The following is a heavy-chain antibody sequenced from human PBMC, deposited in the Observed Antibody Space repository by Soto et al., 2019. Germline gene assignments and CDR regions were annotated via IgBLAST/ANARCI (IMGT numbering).Heavy chain of an antibody. CDR3: ASPSYGSGSYY. CDR1: GYTFSNYL. Sequence: QVQLVQSGAEVKKPGASVKVSCKASGYTFSNYLLHWVRQAPGQGLEWMGWINAGNGHTKYSQKFQGRVTFTMDTSATTAYIELSSLRSEDTVVYYCASPSYGSGSYYWGQGTLVTVSS. CDR2: INAGNGHT. D-gene: IGHD3-10*01. V-gene: IGHV1-3*01. J-gene: IGHJ4*02.